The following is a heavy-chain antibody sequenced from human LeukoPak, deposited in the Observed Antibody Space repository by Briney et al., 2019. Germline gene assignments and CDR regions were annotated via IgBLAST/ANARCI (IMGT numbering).Heavy chain of an antibody. V-gene: IGHV3-7*01. CDR1: GFTFSSYW. Sequence: QAGGSLRLSCAASGFTFSSYWMSWVRQAPGKGLEWVANIKQDGSEKYYVDSVKGRFTISRDNAKNSLYLQMNSLRAEDTAVYYCARDQFYYYYGMDVWGQGTTVTVSS. CDR2: IKQDGSEK. J-gene: IGHJ6*02. CDR3: ARDQFYYYYGMDV.